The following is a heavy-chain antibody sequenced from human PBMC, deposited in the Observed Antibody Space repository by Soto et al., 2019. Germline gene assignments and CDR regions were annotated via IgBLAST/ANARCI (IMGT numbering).Heavy chain of an antibody. D-gene: IGHD2-21*02. CDR2: INSDGARI. J-gene: IGHJ4*02. CDR3: ARAGDCHYVQDL. CDR1: GFTFTHYR. Sequence: GGSLIVSCAASGFTFTHYRIHWVRQPPGKGLEWVGRINSDGARIEYGDSVKGRFTISRDNAHNMVFLQMNSLTDEDSGVYFCARAGDCHYVQDLWGQGNLVTV. V-gene: IGHV3-74*03.